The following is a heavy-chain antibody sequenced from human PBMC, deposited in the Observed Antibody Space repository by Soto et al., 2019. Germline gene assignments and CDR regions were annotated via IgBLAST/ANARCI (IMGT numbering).Heavy chain of an antibody. CDR3: AREGDYYGDYATDY. CDR1: GFTFSSYW. D-gene: IGHD4-17*01. CDR2: INSDGSST. J-gene: IGHJ4*02. V-gene: IGHV3-74*01. Sequence: PGGSLRLSCAASGFTFSSYWMHWVRQAPGKGLVWVSRINSDGSSTSYADSVKGRFTISRDNAKNTLYLQMNSLRAEDTAVYYCAREGDYYGDYATDYWGQGTLVTVSS.